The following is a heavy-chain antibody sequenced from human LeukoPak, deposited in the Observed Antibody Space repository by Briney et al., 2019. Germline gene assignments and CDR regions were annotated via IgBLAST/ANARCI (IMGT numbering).Heavy chain of an antibody. Sequence: GGSLRLSCAASGFTFSSYSMNWVRQAPGKGLEWVSSISSSSSYIYYADSVKGRFTISRDNAKNSLYLQMNSLRAEDTAVYYCARVGWGLWSFLDYWGQGTLVTVSS. J-gene: IGHJ4*02. V-gene: IGHV3-21*01. CDR1: GFTFSSYS. CDR2: ISSSSSYI. D-gene: IGHD5-18*01. CDR3: ARVGWGLWSFLDY.